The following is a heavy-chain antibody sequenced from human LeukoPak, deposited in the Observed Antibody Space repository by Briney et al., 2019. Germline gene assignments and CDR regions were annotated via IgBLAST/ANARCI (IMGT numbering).Heavy chain of an antibody. CDR1: GFTFSDYY. V-gene: IGHV3-11*04. CDR2: ISSSGSTI. CDR3: ARATTRWRGDYYYMDV. J-gene: IGHJ6*03. D-gene: IGHD2-15*01. Sequence: PGGSLRLSCAASGFTFSDYYMSWIRQAPGKGLEWVSYISSSGSTIYYADSVKGRFTISRDNAKSSLYLQMNSLRAEDTAVYYCARATTRWRGDYYYMDVWGKGTTVTVSS.